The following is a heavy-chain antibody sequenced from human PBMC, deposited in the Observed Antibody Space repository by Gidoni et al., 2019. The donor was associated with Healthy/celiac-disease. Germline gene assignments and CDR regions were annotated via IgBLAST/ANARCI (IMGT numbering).Heavy chain of an antibody. V-gene: IGHV4-39*01. CDR3: ASSYVVAAAHAFDY. CDR2: IYYSGST. Sequence: QLQLQESGPGLVKPSETLSLTCTVSGGSLSSSSYYWCLIRQPPGKGLEWIGSIYYSGSTYYNPSLKSRVTISVDTSKNQFSLKLSSVTAADTAVYYCASSYVVAAAHAFDYWGQGTLVTVSS. J-gene: IGHJ4*02. D-gene: IGHD6-13*01. CDR1: GGSLSSSSYY.